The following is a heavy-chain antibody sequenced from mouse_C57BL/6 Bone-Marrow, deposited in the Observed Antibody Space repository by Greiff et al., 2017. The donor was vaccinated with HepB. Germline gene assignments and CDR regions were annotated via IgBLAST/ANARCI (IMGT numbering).Heavy chain of an antibody. CDR3: ADYGSSY. CDR1: GYTFTDYY. Sequence: VPLQQSGPELVKPGASVKISCKASGYTFTDYYMNWVKQSHGKSLEWIGDINPNNGGTSYNQKFKGKATLTVDKSSSTAYMELRSLTSEDSAVYYCADYGSSYWGQGTTLTVSS. D-gene: IGHD1-1*01. J-gene: IGHJ2*01. CDR2: INPNNGGT. V-gene: IGHV1-26*01.